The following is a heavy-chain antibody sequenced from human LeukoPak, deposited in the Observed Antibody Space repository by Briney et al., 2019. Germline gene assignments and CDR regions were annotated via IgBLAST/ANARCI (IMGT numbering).Heavy chain of an antibody. CDR1: GGSFCGYY. CDR2: INHSGST. D-gene: IGHD4-23*01. CDR3: ARGRVGGDAFDI. V-gene: IGHV4-34*01. J-gene: IGHJ3*02. Sequence: PSETLSLTCAVYGGSFCGYYWSSIRQPTGKGLEWIGEINHSGSTNYNPSLKSRVTISVDTSKNQFSLKLSSVTAADTAVYDCARGRVGGDAFDIWGHATMVTVSS.